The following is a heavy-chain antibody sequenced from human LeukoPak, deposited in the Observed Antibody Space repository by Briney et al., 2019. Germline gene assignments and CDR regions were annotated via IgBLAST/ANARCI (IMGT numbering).Heavy chain of an antibody. CDR3: ARGPTTVTTEYFDY. D-gene: IGHD4-17*01. CDR1: GGSISSYY. J-gene: IGHJ4*02. V-gene: IGHV4-4*07. Sequence: SETLSLTCTVSGGSISSYYWSWIRQPAGEGLEWIGRIYTSGSTNYNPSLKSRVTMSVDTSKNQFSLKLSSVTAADTAVYYCARGPTTVTTEYFDYWGQGTLVTVSS. CDR2: IYTSGST.